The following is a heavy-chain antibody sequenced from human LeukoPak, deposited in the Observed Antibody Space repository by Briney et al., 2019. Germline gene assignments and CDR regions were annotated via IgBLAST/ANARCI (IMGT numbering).Heavy chain of an antibody. V-gene: IGHV1-2*02. CDR3: AREFSSKLEWLAYVTGDDAFDV. D-gene: IGHD3-3*01. Sequence: ASVTVSFKSFGYSFTGYHLHWVRQAPRQGLEWMGWVNPKTGGTNYARKFQGRVTMTRDTSINTVNMELSRLTSDDTAVYYCAREFSSKLEWLAYVTGDDAFDVWGQGTMITVS. CDR1: GYSFTGYH. CDR2: VNPKTGGT. J-gene: IGHJ3*01.